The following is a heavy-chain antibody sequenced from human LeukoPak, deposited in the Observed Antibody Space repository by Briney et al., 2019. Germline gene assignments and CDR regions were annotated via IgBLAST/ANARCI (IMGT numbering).Heavy chain of an antibody. CDR1: GFTFSTST. Sequence: GGSLRLSCGASGFTFSTSTMHWVRQAPGKGLEWVANINQHGGDIHYVDSVKGRFTISRDNAKNLLYLQMNSLRAEDTAVYYCARGDCSGGSCYLSLTTIDYWGQGTLVTVSS. CDR2: INQHGGDI. V-gene: IGHV3-7*04. D-gene: IGHD2-15*01. CDR3: ARGDCSGGSCYLSLTTIDY. J-gene: IGHJ4*02.